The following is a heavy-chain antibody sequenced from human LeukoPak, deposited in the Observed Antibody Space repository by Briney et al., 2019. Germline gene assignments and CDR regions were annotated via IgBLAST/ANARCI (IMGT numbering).Heavy chain of an antibody. CDR3: ARVLAHWSGYYYYYYMDV. J-gene: IGHJ6*03. V-gene: IGHV4-59*01. Sequence: SETLSLTCTVSGGSISSYYWSWIRQPPGKGLEWIGYIYYSGSTNYNPSLKSRVTISVDTSKNQFSLKLSSVTAADTAVYYCARVLAHWSGYYYYYYMDVWGKGTTVTVSS. CDR2: IYYSGST. D-gene: IGHD3-3*01. CDR1: GGSISSYY.